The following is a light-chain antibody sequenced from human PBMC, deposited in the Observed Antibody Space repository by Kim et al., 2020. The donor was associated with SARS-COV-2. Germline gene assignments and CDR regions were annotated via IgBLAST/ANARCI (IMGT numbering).Light chain of an antibody. CDR1: NLQFKY. V-gene: IGLV3-1*01. CDR2: QDN. Sequence: SYELTQPPSVSVSPGETVTISCTVDNLQFKYVCWYQRTAGHSPVLVLYQDNKRPSGIPERFSGSNSGNTATLTISGTQAMDEADYYCQVWDNSLGVFGAGTKLTVL. CDR3: QVWDNSLGV. J-gene: IGLJ2*01.